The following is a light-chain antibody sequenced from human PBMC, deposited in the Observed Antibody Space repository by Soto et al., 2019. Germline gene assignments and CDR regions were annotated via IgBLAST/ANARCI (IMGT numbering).Light chain of an antibody. CDR1: QSVNSN. CDR3: QQYNAWPPLT. CDR2: GAS. V-gene: IGKV3-15*01. J-gene: IGKJ4*01. Sequence: EIVMTQSPATLSVSPGERATLSCRASQSVNSNLAWYQQKPGQAPRLLIYGASTRATGIPARFSGSGSGTEFTLTISSLQSEDFAVYYCQQYNAWPPLTFGGGTTVEIK.